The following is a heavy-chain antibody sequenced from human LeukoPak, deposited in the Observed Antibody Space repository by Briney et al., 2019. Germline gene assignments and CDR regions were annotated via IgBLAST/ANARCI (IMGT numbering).Heavy chain of an antibody. CDR3: ATYYYDSSGYYYPRDY. CDR1: GGTFSSYA. CDR2: IIPIFGTA. J-gene: IGHJ4*02. Sequence: SVKVSCKASGGTFSSYAISGVRQAPGQGLEWVGGIIPIFGTANYAQKFQGRVTITADESTSTAYMELSSLRSEDTAVYYCATYYYDSSGYYYPRDYWGQGTLVTVSS. V-gene: IGHV1-69*13. D-gene: IGHD3-22*01.